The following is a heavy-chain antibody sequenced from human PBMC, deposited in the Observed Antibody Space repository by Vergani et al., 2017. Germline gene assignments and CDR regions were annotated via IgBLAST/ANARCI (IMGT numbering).Heavy chain of an antibody. D-gene: IGHD3-10*01. V-gene: IGHV4-59*01. Sequence: QVQLQESGPGLVKPSETLSLTCTVSGGPTSSYYWSWIRQPPGKGLECIGYIYYSGSTNYNPSLKSRVTIAVYTSKNQFSLKLSSVTAADTAVYYCAREGTSRGYYYYYMDVWGKGTAVAVSS. CDR3: AREGTSRGYYYYYMDV. J-gene: IGHJ6*03. CDR1: GGPTSSYY. CDR2: IYYSGST.